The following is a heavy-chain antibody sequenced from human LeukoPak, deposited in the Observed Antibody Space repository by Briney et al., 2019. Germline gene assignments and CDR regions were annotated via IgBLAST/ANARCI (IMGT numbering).Heavy chain of an antibody. D-gene: IGHD2/OR15-2a*01. V-gene: IGHV4-59*01. CDR3: ARSFNYYSHYMTV. CDR2: ISYSGST. CDR1: GASISNYY. Sequence: PSETLSLTCTVSGASISNYYWNWIRQPPGKGLEWIGYISYSGSTNYNPSLKSRVTISVNTSKNQFSLKLSSVTAADTAVYYCARSFNYYSHYMTVWGEGTTVTVSS. J-gene: IGHJ6*03.